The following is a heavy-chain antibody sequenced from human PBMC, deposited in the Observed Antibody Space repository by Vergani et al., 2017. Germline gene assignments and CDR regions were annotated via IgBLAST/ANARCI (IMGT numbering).Heavy chain of an antibody. J-gene: IGHJ6*02. Sequence: QLQLQESGPGLVKPSETLSLTCTVPGGSISSGSYYWGWTRQPPGKGLEWIGGIYYSGGTYYNPSLKSRVTIAVDTSKNQFSLKLSSVTAADTAVYYCAGHGPYGSGRTGYYYGMDVWGQGTTGTVSS. CDR3: AGHGPYGSGRTGYYYGMDV. CDR1: GGSISSGSYY. V-gene: IGHV4-39*01. CDR2: IYYSGGT. D-gene: IGHD3-10*01.